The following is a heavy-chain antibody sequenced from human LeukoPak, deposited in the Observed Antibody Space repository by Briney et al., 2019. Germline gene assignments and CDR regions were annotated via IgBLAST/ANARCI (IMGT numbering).Heavy chain of an antibody. Sequence: ASVKVSCKVSGYTLTELSMHWVRQAPGKGLEWMGGFDPEDGETIYAQKFQGRVTMTEDTSTDTAYMELSSLRSEDTAVYYCATCDPAGLWFGEFLPWGQGTLVTVSS. D-gene: IGHD3-10*01. CDR1: GYTLTELS. CDR3: ATCDPAGLWFGEFLP. J-gene: IGHJ4*02. V-gene: IGHV1-24*01. CDR2: FDPEDGET.